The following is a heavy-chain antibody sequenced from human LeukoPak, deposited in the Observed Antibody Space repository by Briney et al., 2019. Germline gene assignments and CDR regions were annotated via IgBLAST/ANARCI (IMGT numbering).Heavy chain of an antibody. V-gene: IGHV1-2*06. Sequence: ASVKVSCKASGYTFTGYFMHWVRQAPGQGLEWMGRINPNSGGTNYAQKFEGRVTMTRDTSISTAYMELSRLKSDDTAVYYCARDYYGSTNWFDPWGQGTWSPSPQ. D-gene: IGHD3-10*01. CDR3: ARDYYGSTNWFDP. CDR1: GYTFTGYF. J-gene: IGHJ5*02. CDR2: INPNSGGT.